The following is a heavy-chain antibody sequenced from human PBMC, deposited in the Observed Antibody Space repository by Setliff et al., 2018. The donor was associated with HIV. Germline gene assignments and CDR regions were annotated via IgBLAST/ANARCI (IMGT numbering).Heavy chain of an antibody. CDR3: ARVRGRYYYHYAMDV. CDR1: GGSISSSSYY. Sequence: SETLSLTCTVSGGSISSSSYYWGWIRQPPGKGLEWIGEINDNGSTNYNPSLKSRVTISVDTSKNQFSLKLSSVTAADTAVYYCARVRGRYYYHYAMDVWGQGTTVTVSS. D-gene: IGHD3-10*01. V-gene: IGHV4-39*07. CDR2: INDNGST. J-gene: IGHJ6*02.